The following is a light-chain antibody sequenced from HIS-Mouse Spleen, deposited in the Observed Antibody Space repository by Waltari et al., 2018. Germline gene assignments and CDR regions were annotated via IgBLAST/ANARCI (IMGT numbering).Light chain of an antibody. J-gene: IGLJ2*01. CDR2: EGS. CDR3: CSYAGSSPYVV. Sequence: QSALTQPASVSGSPGQSITISCTGTSRAVGSYHLVSWYQQHPGKAPKLMIYEGSKRPSGVSNRFSGSKSGNTASLTISGLQAEDEADYYCCSYAGSSPYVVFGGGTKLTVL. CDR1: SRAVGSYHL. V-gene: IGLV2-23*01.